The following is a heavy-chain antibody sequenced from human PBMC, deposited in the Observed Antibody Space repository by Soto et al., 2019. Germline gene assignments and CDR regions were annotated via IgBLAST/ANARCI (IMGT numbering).Heavy chain of an antibody. Sequence: QVQLQESGPGLVKPSQTLSLTCTVSGGSISSGDYYWSWIRQPPGKGLEWIGYIYSSGSTYYNPSLKSRVTISVDTSKNQFSLKLSSVSAADTAVYYCARGDTMIDGQFDYWGQGTLVTVSS. V-gene: IGHV4-30-4*01. CDR3: ARGDTMIDGQFDY. CDR1: GGSISSGDYY. D-gene: IGHD3-22*01. CDR2: IYSSGST. J-gene: IGHJ4*02.